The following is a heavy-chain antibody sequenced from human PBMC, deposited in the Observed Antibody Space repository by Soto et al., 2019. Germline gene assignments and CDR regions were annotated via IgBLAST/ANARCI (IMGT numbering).Heavy chain of an antibody. Sequence: NPSETLSLTCTVSGGSISSNYWTWIRQPPGKGLEWIGYVYNSGSTNYNPSLKSRVTISEDTSKSQFSLKVNSMTAADTAVYYCARSRSEAVAGYTLDNWGQGILVTVSS. CDR1: GGSISSNY. V-gene: IGHV4-59*01. J-gene: IGHJ4*02. D-gene: IGHD2-15*01. CDR2: VYNSGST. CDR3: ARSRSEAVAGYTLDN.